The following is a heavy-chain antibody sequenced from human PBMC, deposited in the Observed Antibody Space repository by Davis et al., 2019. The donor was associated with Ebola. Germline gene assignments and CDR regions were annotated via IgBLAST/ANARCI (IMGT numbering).Heavy chain of an antibody. J-gene: IGHJ3*02. CDR1: GGSFSSHP. CDR3: AREGGRYYDSSGYVFDT. CDR2: IIPIFDTP. V-gene: IGHV1-69*13. Sequence: SVKVSCKTSGGSFSSHPISWVRQAPRQGLEWMGGIIPIFDTPHYAQKFQGRITITADASTSTAYMELSSLRSEDTAVYYCAREGGRYYDSSGYVFDTWGQGTMVKVSS. D-gene: IGHD3-22*01.